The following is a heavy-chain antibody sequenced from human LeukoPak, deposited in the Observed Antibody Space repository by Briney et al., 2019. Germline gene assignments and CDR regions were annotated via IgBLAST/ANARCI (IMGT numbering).Heavy chain of an antibody. D-gene: IGHD1-1*01. CDR3: VKDQGVQLERGSFDY. Sequence: GGSLRLSCAASGFTFSNYAMSWVRQAPGKGLEWVSAISGSGGSTFYADSVKGRFTISRDNSKNTLYLQMNNLGAEDTAVYYCVKDQGVQLERGSFDYWGQGTLVTVSS. CDR1: GFTFSNYA. V-gene: IGHV3-23*01. J-gene: IGHJ4*02. CDR2: ISGSGGST.